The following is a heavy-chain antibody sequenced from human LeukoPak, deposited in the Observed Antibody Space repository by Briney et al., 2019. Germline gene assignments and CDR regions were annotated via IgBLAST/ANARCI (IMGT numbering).Heavy chain of an antibody. CDR3: ARDLRELMGGDYYFDY. Sequence: ASVKVSCEASGYTLSNFGISWVRQAPGQGLEWMGWLSASNGNTNYAQKVRGRVTMTTDTSTNTAYLELTSLRSDDTAVYYCARDLRELMGGDYYFDYWGQGTLVTVSS. D-gene: IGHD2-8*01. CDR2: LSASNGNT. V-gene: IGHV1-18*01. J-gene: IGHJ4*02. CDR1: GYTLSNFG.